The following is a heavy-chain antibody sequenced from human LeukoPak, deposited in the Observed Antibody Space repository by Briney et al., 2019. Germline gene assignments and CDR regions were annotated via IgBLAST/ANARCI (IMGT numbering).Heavy chain of an antibody. CDR2: IYFSGST. V-gene: IGHV4-61*01. CDR1: GGSISSSSYY. Sequence: SETLSLTCTVSGGSISSSSYYWSWIRQPPGKGLEWIGYIYFSGSTNYNPSLKSRVTISVDTSKNQFSLKLSSVTAADTAVYYCAREWVDYGGNSASFDYWGQGTLVTVSS. CDR3: AREWVDYGGNSASFDY. D-gene: IGHD4-23*01. J-gene: IGHJ4*02.